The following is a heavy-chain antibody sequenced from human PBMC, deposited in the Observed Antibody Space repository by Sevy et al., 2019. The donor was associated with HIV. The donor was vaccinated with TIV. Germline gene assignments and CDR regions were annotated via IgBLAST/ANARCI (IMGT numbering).Heavy chain of an antibody. J-gene: IGHJ5*02. CDR2: IYPGDSDT. Sequence: GESLKISCKGSGYSFTSYWIGWVRQMPGKGLEWMGIIYPGDSDTRDSPSFQGQVTISADKSISTAYLQWSSQKASDTAMYYCARAWGGYDFWSGYPLLARGGWFDPWGQRTLVTVSS. D-gene: IGHD3-3*01. CDR3: ARAWGGYDFWSGYPLLARGGWFDP. CDR1: GYSFTSYW. V-gene: IGHV5-51*01.